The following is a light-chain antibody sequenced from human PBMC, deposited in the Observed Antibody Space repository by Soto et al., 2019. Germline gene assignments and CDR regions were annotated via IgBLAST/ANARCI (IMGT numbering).Light chain of an antibody. CDR2: AAS. CDR1: QRISSW. V-gene: IGKV1-39*01. Sequence: IQRTQSPSTLSASVGHRVTITCRASQRISSWLGWYQQKPGKAPKLLIYAASTLQNGVPSRISGSGSGTDFTLTIDSIQPEDFATYYCQQSYSRVTFGQGTKVDI. J-gene: IGKJ1*01. CDR3: QQSYSRVT.